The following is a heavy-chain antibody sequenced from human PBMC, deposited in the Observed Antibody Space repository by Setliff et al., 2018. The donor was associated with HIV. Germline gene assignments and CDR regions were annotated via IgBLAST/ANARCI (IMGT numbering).Heavy chain of an antibody. CDR2: VGTASDT. J-gene: IGHJ4*02. D-gene: IGHD4-17*01. CDR3: ARASGDYVYWSFDC. V-gene: IGHV3-13*01. CDR1: GFTFSDSD. Sequence: GGSLRLSCAASGFTFSDSDMHWVRQVSGQGLEWVAGVGTASDTFYPDSVKGRFTISRDNAHNSFYLQMNNLRAGDTATYYCARASGDYVYWSFDCWGQGTLVTVSS.